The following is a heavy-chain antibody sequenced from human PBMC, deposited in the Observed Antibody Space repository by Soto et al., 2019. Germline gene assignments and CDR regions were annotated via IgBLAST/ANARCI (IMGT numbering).Heavy chain of an antibody. CDR3: AHGSCSSADCYPNPYLDY. D-gene: IGHD2-2*01. V-gene: IGHV2-5*02. CDR1: GFSLSTTAEG. Sequence: QITLKESGPTLVTPTQTLTLTCTFSGFSLSTTAEGVGWIRQPPGKALEWLALIYWDDAERYSPSLKSRLTITKDPSKNQVVLTMTNVDPVDTATYYCAHGSCSSADCYPNPYLDYWGQGILVTVSS. J-gene: IGHJ4*02. CDR2: IYWDDAE.